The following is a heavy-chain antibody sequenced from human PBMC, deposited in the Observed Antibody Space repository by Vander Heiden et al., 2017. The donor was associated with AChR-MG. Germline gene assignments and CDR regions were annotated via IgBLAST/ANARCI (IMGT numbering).Heavy chain of an antibody. J-gene: IGHJ4*02. CDR2: ISGSGGST. CDR1: GFTFSSYA. Sequence: EVQLLESGGGLVQPGGSLRLSCAASGFTFSSYALSWVRQAPGKGLEWVSAISGSGGSTYYADSGKGRFTISRDNSKNTLYMQMNRMRAEDTAVYYCAKAPRGGATVPNFDYWGQGTLVTVSS. D-gene: IGHD1-26*01. V-gene: IGHV3-23*01. CDR3: AKAPRGGATVPNFDY.